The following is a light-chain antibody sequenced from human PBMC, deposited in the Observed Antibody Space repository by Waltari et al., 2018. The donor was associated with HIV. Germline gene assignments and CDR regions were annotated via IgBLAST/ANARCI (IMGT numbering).Light chain of an antibody. CDR3: CSFVGFYTYV. V-gene: IGLV2-11*01. CDR2: DVF. J-gene: IGLJ1*01. Sequence: HSALTQPRSVSASPGQSVTISCTGTSTDIGFYDYVSWYHPHPGKAPKLSIFDVFKRPSGVPERFSGSKSDNTASLTISGLQAEDEADYYCCSFVGFYTYVFGTGTTVTVL. CDR1: STDIGFYDY.